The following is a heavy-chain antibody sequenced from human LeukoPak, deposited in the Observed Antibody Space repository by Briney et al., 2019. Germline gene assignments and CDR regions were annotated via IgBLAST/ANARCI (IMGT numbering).Heavy chain of an antibody. J-gene: IGHJ4*02. CDR2: IIPIFGTA. CDR1: GGTFSSYA. D-gene: IGHD2-21*01. Sequence: ASVKVSCKASGGTFSSYAISWVRQAPGQGLEWMGGIIPIFGTANYAQKFQGRVTITADESTSTAYMELSSLRSEDTAVYYCARDGPGSSYCGGDCYSTFDYWGQGTLVTVSS. CDR3: ARDGPGSSYCGGDCYSTFDY. V-gene: IGHV1-69*13.